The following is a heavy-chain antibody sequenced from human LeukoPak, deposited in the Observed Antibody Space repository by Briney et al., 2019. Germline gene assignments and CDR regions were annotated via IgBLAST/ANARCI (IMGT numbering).Heavy chain of an antibody. CDR1: GGSVSSGSYY. CDR2: IYTSGST. J-gene: IGHJ5*02. Sequence: SETLSLTCTVSGGSVSSGSYYWSWIRQPAGKGLEWIGRIYTSGSTNYNPSLKSRVTISVDTSKNQFSLKLSSVTAADTAVYYCARDIPPNCTNGVCYSGNWFDPWGQGTLVTVSS. V-gene: IGHV4-61*02. D-gene: IGHD2-8*01. CDR3: ARDIPPNCTNGVCYSGNWFDP.